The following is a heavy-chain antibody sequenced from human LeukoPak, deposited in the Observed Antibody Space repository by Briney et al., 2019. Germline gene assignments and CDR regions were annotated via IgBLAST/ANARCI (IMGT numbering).Heavy chain of an antibody. CDR1: GFTVSSNY. V-gene: IGHV3-53*01. Sequence: GGSLRLSCAASGFTVSSNYMSWVRQAPGKGLEWVSVIYSGGSTYYADSVKGRFTISRDNSKNTLYLQMNSLRAEDTAVYYCARDLYYGSGTCAFDIWGQGTMVTVSS. CDR2: IYSGGST. CDR3: ARDLYYGSGTCAFDI. J-gene: IGHJ3*02. D-gene: IGHD3-10*01.